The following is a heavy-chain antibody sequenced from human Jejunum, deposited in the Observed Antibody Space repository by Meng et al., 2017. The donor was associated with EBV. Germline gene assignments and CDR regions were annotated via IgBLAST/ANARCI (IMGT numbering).Heavy chain of an antibody. CDR2: VYHSGST. CDR1: SDSNSNSNW. J-gene: IGHJ4*02. V-gene: IGHV4-4*02. Sequence: QVQLQESGPGLVKPSGXLSLTCTVSSDSNSNSNWWSWVRQPPGKGLEGIGEVYHSGSTYYNPSLESRVTISIDTSKGQFSLSLNSVTAADTAVYYCARASLERLLEYWGQGTMVTVSS. CDR3: ARASLERLLEY. D-gene: IGHD1-1*01.